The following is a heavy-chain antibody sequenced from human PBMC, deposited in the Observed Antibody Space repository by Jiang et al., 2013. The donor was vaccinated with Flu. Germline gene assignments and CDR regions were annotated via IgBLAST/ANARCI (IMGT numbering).Heavy chain of an antibody. J-gene: IGHJ5*02. CDR2: IYYSGST. CDR1: GGSISSYY. Sequence: GPGLVKPSETLSLTCTVSGGSISSYYWSWIRQPPGKGLEWIGYIYYSGSTNYNPSLKSRVTISVDTSKNQFSLKLSSVTAADTAVYYCARGVSSSWYGAWGQGTLVTVSS. D-gene: IGHD6-13*01. CDR3: ARGVSSSWYGA. V-gene: IGHV4-59*01.